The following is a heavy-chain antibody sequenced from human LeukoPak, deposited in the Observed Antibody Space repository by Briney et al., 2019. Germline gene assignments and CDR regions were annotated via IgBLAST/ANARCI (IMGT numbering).Heavy chain of an antibody. CDR2: INHSGST. D-gene: IGHD3-3*01. V-gene: IGHV4-34*01. CDR1: GGSFSGYY. Sequence: SETLSLTCAVYGGSFSGYYWSWIRQPPGKGLEWIGEINHSGSTNYNPSLKSRVTISVDTSKNQFSLKLSSVTAADTAVYYCARASFFAGWAFDIWGQGTMVTVSS. J-gene: IGHJ3*02. CDR3: ARASFFAGWAFDI.